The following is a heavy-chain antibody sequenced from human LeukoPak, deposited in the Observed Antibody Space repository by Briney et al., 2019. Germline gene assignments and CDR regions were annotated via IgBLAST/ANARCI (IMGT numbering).Heavy chain of an antibody. CDR3: AKYDSGSWYYTAFDI. Sequence: GGSLRLSCAASGFTFSSYAMSWVRQAPGKGLEWVSAISGSGGSTYYADSVKGRFTISRDNSKDTLYLQMNSLRAEDTAVYYCAKYDSGSWYYTAFDIWGQGTMVTVSS. J-gene: IGHJ3*02. D-gene: IGHD2-15*01. CDR1: GFTFSSYA. V-gene: IGHV3-23*01. CDR2: ISGSGGST.